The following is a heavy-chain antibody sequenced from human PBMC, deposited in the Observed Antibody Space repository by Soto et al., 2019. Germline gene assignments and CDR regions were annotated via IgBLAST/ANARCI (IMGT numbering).Heavy chain of an antibody. CDR3: ATEPIYYNDGSGYYPLGH. D-gene: IGHD3-22*01. CDR1: GYIFSTYG. V-gene: IGHV1-18*04. CDR2: ISAHNGDT. Sequence: XSVKVSCKGSGYIFSTYGFSWVRQAPGQGLECLGWISAHNGDTHYSQKFQGRVTLTTDTSTNTGYMELRSLTSDDTAVYFCATEPIYYNDGSGYYPLGHWGQGTLVTVSS. J-gene: IGHJ4*02.